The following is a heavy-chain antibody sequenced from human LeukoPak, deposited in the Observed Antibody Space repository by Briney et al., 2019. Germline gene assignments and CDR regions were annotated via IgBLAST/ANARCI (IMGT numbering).Heavy chain of an antibody. CDR3: AGSNSGDWFDP. J-gene: IGHJ5*02. CDR2: INHSGST. Sequence: SETLSLTCAVYGGSFSGYYWSWIRQPPGKGLEWIGEINHSGSTNYNPSLKSRVTISVDTSKNQFSLKLSSVTAADTAVYYCAGSNSGDWFDPWGQGTLVTVSS. V-gene: IGHV4-34*01. D-gene: IGHD1-26*01. CDR1: GGSFSGYY.